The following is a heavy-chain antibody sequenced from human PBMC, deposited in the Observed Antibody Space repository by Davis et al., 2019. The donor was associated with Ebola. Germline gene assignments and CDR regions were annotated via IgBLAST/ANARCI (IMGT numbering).Heavy chain of an antibody. D-gene: IGHD1-1*01. Sequence: PGGSLRLSCVASGFTFSNHAMHWVRQAPGKGLEWVAVTSHHERERFYGESVQGRFTISRDNSENVLYLQIDSLRPDDTAIYFCARALHDEVLDYWGQGTPVTVSS. CDR1: GFTFSNHA. J-gene: IGHJ4*02. CDR3: ARALHDEVLDY. CDR2: TSHHERER. V-gene: IGHV3-30*04.